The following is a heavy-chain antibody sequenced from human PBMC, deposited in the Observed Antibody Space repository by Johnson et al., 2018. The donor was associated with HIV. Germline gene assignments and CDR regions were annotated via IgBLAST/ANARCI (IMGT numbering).Heavy chain of an antibody. D-gene: IGHD5-12*01. CDR3: ASTNIVATVVPLGALDI. CDR1: GFTVSSNY. Sequence: VQLVESGGGLIQPGGSLRLSCAASGFTVSSNYMSWVRQAPGKGLEWVSVIYSGGSTYYADSVKGRFTISRDNSKNTLYLQMNGLRAEDTAVYYCASTNIVATVVPLGALDIWGQGTMVSVSS. J-gene: IGHJ3*02. CDR2: IYSGGST. V-gene: IGHV3-53*01.